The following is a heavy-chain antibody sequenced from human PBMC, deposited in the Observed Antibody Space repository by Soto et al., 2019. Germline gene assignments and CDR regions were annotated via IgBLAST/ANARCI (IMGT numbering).Heavy chain of an antibody. J-gene: IGHJ6*02. CDR2: ISSSGSII. D-gene: IGHD4-17*01. V-gene: IGHV3-11*01. Sequence: QVQLVESGGGLVKPGGSLRLSCAASGFPFSDCYMSWIRQAPGKGLEWVSYISSSGSIISYADSVKGRFTISRDNAKNSLYLQMNSLSAEATAVYYCACAAVTPGGYYYCGLAVWGQGTTVTVSS. CDR3: ACAAVTPGGYYYCGLAV. CDR1: GFPFSDCY.